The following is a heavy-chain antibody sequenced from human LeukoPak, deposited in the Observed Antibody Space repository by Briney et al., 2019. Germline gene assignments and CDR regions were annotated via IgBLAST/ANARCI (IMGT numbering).Heavy chain of an antibody. D-gene: IGHD3-10*01. V-gene: IGHV3-7*01. J-gene: IGHJ4*02. Sequence: GGSLRLSCVASGFSFNNYWMSWFRQAPGKGLEWVANIKQDGSEKYYVDSVKGRFTISRDNAKNSLYLQMNSLRAEDTAVYYCARGSMVRGAILLYYFDYWGQGTLVTVSS. CDR2: IKQDGSEK. CDR1: GFSFNNYW. CDR3: ARGSMVRGAILLYYFDY.